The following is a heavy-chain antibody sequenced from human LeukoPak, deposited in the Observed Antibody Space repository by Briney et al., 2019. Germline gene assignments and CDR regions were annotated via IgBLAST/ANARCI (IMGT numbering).Heavy chain of an antibody. CDR1: GFTVSSNY. J-gene: IGHJ6*02. V-gene: IGHV3-66*01. Sequence: GGSLRLSCAASGFTVSSNYMSWVRQAPGKGLEWVSVIYSGGSTYYADSVKGRFTISRDNSKNTLYLQMNSLRAEDTAVYYCARDHYYGSGSKYYGMDVWGQGTTVTVSS. CDR2: IYSGGST. CDR3: ARDHYYGSGSKYYGMDV. D-gene: IGHD3-10*01.